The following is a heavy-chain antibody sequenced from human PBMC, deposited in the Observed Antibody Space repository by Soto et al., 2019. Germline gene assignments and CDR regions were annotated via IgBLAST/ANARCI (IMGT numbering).Heavy chain of an antibody. J-gene: IGHJ4*02. Sequence: QLQLQESGPGLVKPSETLSLACTVSGGSISSSSYYWGWIRQPPGKGLGWMGSIYYSGSTYYNPSLKRRVTISVDTSKNQFSLKLSSVTAADTAVYYCASISNYYGSGSPRYFFDYWGQGTLVTVSS. V-gene: IGHV4-39*01. CDR1: GGSISSSSYY. D-gene: IGHD3-10*01. CDR3: ASISNYYGSGSPRYFFDY. CDR2: IYYSGST.